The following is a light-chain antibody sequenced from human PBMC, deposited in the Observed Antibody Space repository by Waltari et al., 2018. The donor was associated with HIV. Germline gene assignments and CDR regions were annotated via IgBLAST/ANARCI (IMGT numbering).Light chain of an antibody. Sequence: SYVLTQPPSVSVAPGQMASLACGGNNIGSKSVHWYQQKPGQAPLLVVYDDSDRPSGIPERFSGSNSGHTATRTISRVEAGDEADYFCQVWDSNSDQFVFGSGTKVTVL. V-gene: IGLV3-21*02. CDR1: NIGSKS. CDR2: DDS. CDR3: QVWDSNSDQFV. J-gene: IGLJ1*01.